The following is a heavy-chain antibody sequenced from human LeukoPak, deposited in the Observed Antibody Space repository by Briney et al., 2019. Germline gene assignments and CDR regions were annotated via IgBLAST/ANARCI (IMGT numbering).Heavy chain of an antibody. J-gene: IGHJ4*02. CDR3: AKDEVGATFDY. CDR2: ISSSSSYI. V-gene: IGHV3-21*01. CDR1: GFTFSSYS. Sequence: GGSLRLSCAASGFTFSSYSMNWVRQAPGKGLEWVSSISSSSSYIYYADSVKGRFTISRDNAKNSLYLHMNSLRAEDTAVYYCAKDEVGATFDYWGQGTLVTVSS. D-gene: IGHD1-26*01.